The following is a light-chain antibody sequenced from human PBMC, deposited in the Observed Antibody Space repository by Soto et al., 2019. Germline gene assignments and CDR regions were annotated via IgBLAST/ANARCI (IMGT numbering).Light chain of an antibody. CDR1: RSDGGGENY. CDR3: SSYSTTSTPV. Sequence: LTQTASVSGSPGQSITISCTGTRSDGGGENYISWYQQHPGRAPKLMIYDVSNRPSGVSNSFSRSKSGNTASLTIYGLQAEDEATYYCSSYSTTSTPVFGSGTKVTVL. V-gene: IGLV2-14*03. J-gene: IGLJ1*01. CDR2: DVS.